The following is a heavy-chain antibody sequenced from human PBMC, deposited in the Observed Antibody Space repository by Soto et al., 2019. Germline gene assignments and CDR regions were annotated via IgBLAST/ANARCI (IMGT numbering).Heavy chain of an antibody. J-gene: IGHJ4*02. CDR2: IYYSGST. CDR1: GGSISSGDYY. V-gene: IGHV4-30-4*01. CDR3: AGTYYYDSSGYYYHPVSDY. D-gene: IGHD3-22*01. Sequence: SETLSLTYTVSGGSISSGDYYWSWIRQPPGKGLEWIGYIYYSGSTYYNPSLKSRVTISVDTSKNQFSLKPSSVTAADTAVYYCAGTYYYDSSGYYYHPVSDYWGQGTLVTVSS.